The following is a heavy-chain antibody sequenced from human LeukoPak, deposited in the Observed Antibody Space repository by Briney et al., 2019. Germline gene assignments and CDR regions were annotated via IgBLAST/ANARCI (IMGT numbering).Heavy chain of an antibody. V-gene: IGHV3-48*02. CDR3: ARGPMYSSRLAGDY. CDR2: ISSSSSTR. Sequence: GGSLRLSCAASGFTFSSYSINSVRQAPGKGLEWVSYISSSSSTRYYADSVKGRFTISRDNAKNSLYLQMNSLRDEDTAVYYCARGPMYSSRLAGDYWGQGTLVTVSS. CDR1: GFTFSSYS. D-gene: IGHD6-13*01. J-gene: IGHJ4*02.